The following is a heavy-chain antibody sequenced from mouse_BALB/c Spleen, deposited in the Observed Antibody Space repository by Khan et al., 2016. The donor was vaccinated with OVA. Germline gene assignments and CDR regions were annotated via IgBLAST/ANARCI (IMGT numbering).Heavy chain of an antibody. J-gene: IGHJ2*01. D-gene: IGHD1-2*01. Sequence: VQLKESGPGLVKPSQSLSLTCTVTGYSITSGYGWNWIRQFPGNKLEWMGYISYSGSTNYNPSLKSRISINRDTSKNQFFMTLNSVTTEDTATYYCARTARIKYWGQGTTLTVSS. V-gene: IGHV3-2*02. CDR2: ISYSGST. CDR3: ARTARIKY. CDR1: GYSITSGYG.